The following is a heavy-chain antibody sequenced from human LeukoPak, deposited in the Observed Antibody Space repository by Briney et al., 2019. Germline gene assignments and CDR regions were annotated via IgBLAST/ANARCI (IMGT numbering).Heavy chain of an antibody. CDR1: GGTFSSYA. Sequence: SVKVSCKASGGTFSSYAISWVRQAPGQGLEWMGGIIPIFGTANYAQKFQGRVTITADESTSTAYMELSSLRSEDTAVYYCARAHSPHYYDSSAARVFDYWGQGTLVTVSS. V-gene: IGHV1-69*13. CDR3: ARAHSPHYYDSSAARVFDY. D-gene: IGHD3-22*01. J-gene: IGHJ4*02. CDR2: IIPIFGTA.